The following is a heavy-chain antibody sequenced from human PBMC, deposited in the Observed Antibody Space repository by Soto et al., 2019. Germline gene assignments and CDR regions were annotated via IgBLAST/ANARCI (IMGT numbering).Heavy chain of an antibody. D-gene: IGHD6-19*01. Sequence: SETLSLTCTVSGGSISSYYWSWIRQPPGKGLEWIGYIYSSGSTNYNPSLKSRVTISVDTSKNQFSLKLSSVTAADTAVYYCAGYRCGWPFAPGGEETLVPFSS. V-gene: IGHV4-59*01. CDR3: AGYRCGWPFAP. J-gene: IGHJ5*02. CDR2: IYSSGST. CDR1: GGSISSYY.